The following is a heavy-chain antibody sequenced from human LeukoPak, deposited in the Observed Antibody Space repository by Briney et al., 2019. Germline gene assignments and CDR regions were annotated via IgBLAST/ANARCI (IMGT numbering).Heavy chain of an antibody. CDR3: ARHIGGRYYYYYMDV. J-gene: IGHJ6*03. CDR1: GGSISSSSYY. V-gene: IGHV4-39*01. CDR2: IYYSGST. Sequence: SETLSLTCTVSGGSISSSSYYWGWIRQPPGKGLEWIGSIYYSGSTYYNPSLKSRVTISVDTSKNQFSLKLSSVTAADTAVYYCARHIGGRYYYYYMDVWGKGTTVTISS. D-gene: IGHD3-16*02.